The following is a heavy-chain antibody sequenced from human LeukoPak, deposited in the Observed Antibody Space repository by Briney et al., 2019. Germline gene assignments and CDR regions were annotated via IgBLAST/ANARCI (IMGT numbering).Heavy chain of an antibody. CDR2: INHSGST. V-gene: IGHV4-34*01. D-gene: IGHD6-6*01. CDR1: GGSFSGYY. Sequence: SETLSLTCAVYGGSFSGYYWSWIRQPPGKGLEWIGEINHSGSTNYNPSLKSRVTISVDTSKNQFSLKLSSVTAADTAVYYCARVGIIAARPPFDYWGQGTLVTVSS. J-gene: IGHJ4*02. CDR3: ARVGIIAARPPFDY.